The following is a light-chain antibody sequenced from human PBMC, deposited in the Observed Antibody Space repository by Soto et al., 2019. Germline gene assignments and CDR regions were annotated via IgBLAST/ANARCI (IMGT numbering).Light chain of an antibody. J-gene: IGKJ3*01. V-gene: IGKV1-27*01. CDR2: GAS. CDR3: QTYRGVPHT. Sequence: DIQMTQAPSSLSASVRDRVTITCRASQNITNFLAWYQQKPGKVPKLLIYGASTLQSGVPSRFSGGGSGTHFSLTITSLQPEDFATYYCQTYRGVPHTFGPGTKVNI. CDR1: QNITNF.